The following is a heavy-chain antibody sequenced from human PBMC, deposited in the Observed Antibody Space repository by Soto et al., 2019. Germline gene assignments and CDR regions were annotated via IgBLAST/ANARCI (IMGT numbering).Heavy chain of an antibody. Sequence: SETLSLTCSVSGGSVRSGSYYWTWIRQPPGKGLEWIGYIYQSGTTNYNASLKGRVTISIDTSKNQFFLKLNSVTAADTAVYYCARDSSGRHDYWGQGTLVTVSS. V-gene: IGHV4-61*01. J-gene: IGHJ4*02. CDR2: IYQSGTT. CDR3: ARDSSGRHDY. D-gene: IGHD3-22*01. CDR1: GGSVRSGSYY.